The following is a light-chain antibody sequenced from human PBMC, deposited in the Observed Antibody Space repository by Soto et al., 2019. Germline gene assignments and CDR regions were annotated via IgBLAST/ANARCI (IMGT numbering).Light chain of an antibody. V-gene: IGKV3-20*01. CDR1: QSRGRNF. CDR3: QQYGTPPSVT. J-gene: IGKJ5*01. Sequence: EILLTQSPCTLSLSPGERATLSCKTSQSRGRNFLAWYQHKPGHAPRLLIYASSNRATGIPDRFSGSASGTDFTLTINRLEPDDFAAYYCQQYGTPPSVTFGQGTRLEIK. CDR2: ASS.